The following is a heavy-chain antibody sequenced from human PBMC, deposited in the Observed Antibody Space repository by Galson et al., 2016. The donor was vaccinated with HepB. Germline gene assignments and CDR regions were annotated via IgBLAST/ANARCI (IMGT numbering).Heavy chain of an antibody. J-gene: IGHJ4*02. V-gene: IGHV4-39*02. CDR1: GGFIESNNYF. D-gene: IGHD2-15*01. Sequence: SETLSLTCGVSGGFIESNNYFWGWIRQPPGKGLEWIGNSYSSGTAYYNPSLKSRVTISVEKSKTQFSLNLTSVTAADTAVYYCAREAKIGGHCSGGSGPLATGAQGTRV. CDR3: AREAKIGGHCSGGSGPLAT. CDR2: SYSSGTA.